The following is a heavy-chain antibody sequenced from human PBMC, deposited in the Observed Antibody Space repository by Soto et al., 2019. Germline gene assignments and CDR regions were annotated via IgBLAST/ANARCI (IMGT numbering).Heavy chain of an antibody. CDR1: GYTFTSYA. V-gene: IGHV1-3*01. CDR2: INAGNGNT. CDR3: ARSYCSSTSCYGWFDP. D-gene: IGHD2-2*01. J-gene: IGHJ5*02. Sequence: QVQLVQSGAEVKKPGASVKVSCKASGYTFTSYAMHWVRQAPGQRLEWMGWINAGNGNTKYSQKFQGRVTITRDTSASTAYMELSSLRSEDTAVYYCARSYCSSTSCYGWFDPWGQGTLVTVSS.